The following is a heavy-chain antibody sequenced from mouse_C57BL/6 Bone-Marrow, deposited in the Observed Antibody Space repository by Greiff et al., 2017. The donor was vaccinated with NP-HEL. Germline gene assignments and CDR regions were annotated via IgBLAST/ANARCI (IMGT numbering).Heavy chain of an antibody. CDR1: GFTFSDYG. Sequence: EVQLQESGGGLVKPGGSLKLSCAASGFTFSDYGMHWVRQAPEKGLEWVAYISSGSSTIYYADTVKGRFTISRDNAKNTLFVQMTSLRSEDTAMYYCARPDGSSYDYAMDYWGQGTSVTVSS. J-gene: IGHJ4*01. CDR2: ISSGSSTI. V-gene: IGHV5-17*01. CDR3: ARPDGSSYDYAMDY. D-gene: IGHD1-1*01.